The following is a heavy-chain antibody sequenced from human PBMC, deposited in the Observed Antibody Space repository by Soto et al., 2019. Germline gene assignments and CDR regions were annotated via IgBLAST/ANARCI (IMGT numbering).Heavy chain of an antibody. D-gene: IGHD5-18*01. V-gene: IGHV1-69*12. J-gene: IGHJ6*02. CDR1: VGTFSSYA. CDR2: IIHIFGTA. Sequence: QVQLVQSGAEVKKPGSSVKVSCKASVGTFSSYAISWVRQAPGQGLEWMGGIIHIFGTANYAQKFQGRVTITADESASTAYTERSSLRSDYTAVYYGARGYEPRSSYGPNYYYYGMDVWGQGTTVTVSS. CDR3: ARGYEPRSSYGPNYYYYGMDV.